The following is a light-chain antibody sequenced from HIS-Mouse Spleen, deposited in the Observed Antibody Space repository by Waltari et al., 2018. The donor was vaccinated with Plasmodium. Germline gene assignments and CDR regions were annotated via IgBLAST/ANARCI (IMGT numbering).Light chain of an antibody. CDR3: QQYGSSPIT. J-gene: IGKJ5*01. CDR2: GAS. V-gene: IGKV3-20*01. CDR1: QSVSSSY. Sequence: EIVLTQSPGTLPLSPGERATLSCRASQSVSSSYLAWYQQKPGQAPRLLILGASSRATGIPDRFSGSGSGTDFTLTISRLEPEDFAAYYCQQYGSSPITFGQGTRLEIK.